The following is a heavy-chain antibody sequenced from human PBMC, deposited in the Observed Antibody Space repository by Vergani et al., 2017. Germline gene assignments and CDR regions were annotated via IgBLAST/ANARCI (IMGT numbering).Heavy chain of an antibody. CDR1: GFTFTNYA. CDR3: TRQSHLAVAGTFHSWFDP. Sequence: EVQLLESGGGLVQPGGSLRLSCAASGFTFTNYAMTWVRQAPGKGLEWVSAISGSGRSTYYADSVKGRFTISRDNSKTTLYLHMNSLRAEDTAVYYCTRQSHLAVAGTFHSWFDPWGQGTLVTVSS. CDR2: ISGSGRST. D-gene: IGHD6-19*01. V-gene: IGHV3-23*01. J-gene: IGHJ5*02.